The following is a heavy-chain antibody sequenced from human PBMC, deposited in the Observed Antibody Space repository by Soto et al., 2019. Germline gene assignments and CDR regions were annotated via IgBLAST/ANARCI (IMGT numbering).Heavy chain of an antibody. CDR1: GASLSDYY. J-gene: IGHJ4*02. Sequence: QVQLQESGPGLVKPSETLSLICTVSGASLSDYYGSWIRQPAGKGLEWIGRIYTTGETNYNPSLESRVSMSVDTSKNQFSLKLKSVTAADTAVDYCARGGGYSYGYRYWGQGTQVTVSS. V-gene: IGHV4-4*07. CDR3: ARGGGYSYGYRY. D-gene: IGHD5-18*01. CDR2: IYTTGET.